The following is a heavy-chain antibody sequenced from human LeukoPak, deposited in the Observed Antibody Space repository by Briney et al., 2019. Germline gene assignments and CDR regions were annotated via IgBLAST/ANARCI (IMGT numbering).Heavy chain of an antibody. CDR1: GYSFTSHY. D-gene: IGHD2-15*01. CDR2: INPSGDSA. CDR3: ARGGSRNCDY. J-gene: IGHJ4*02. Sequence: ASVKVSCKASGYSFTSHYMHWVRQAPGQELEWMGIINPSGDSASYAQKFQGRVTMTRDTSTSTVYMELSSLRSEDTAVYYCARGGSRNCDYWGQGTLVTVPS. V-gene: IGHV1-46*01.